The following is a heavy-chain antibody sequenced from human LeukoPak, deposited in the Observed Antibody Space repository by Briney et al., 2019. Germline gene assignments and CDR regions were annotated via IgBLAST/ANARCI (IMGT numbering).Heavy chain of an antibody. Sequence: GGSLRLSCAASGFTFSTFAMSWVRQDPGRGLEWVSSITGAGSTTYYPESVKGRFTISRDNSKNTLYLQMYSLRVEDTAVYFCVRDRNYFEALQRSYWGQGTLVTVSS. J-gene: IGHJ4*02. CDR3: VRDRNYFEALQRSY. D-gene: IGHD1-7*01. CDR2: ITGAGSTT. V-gene: IGHV3-23*01. CDR1: GFTFSTFA.